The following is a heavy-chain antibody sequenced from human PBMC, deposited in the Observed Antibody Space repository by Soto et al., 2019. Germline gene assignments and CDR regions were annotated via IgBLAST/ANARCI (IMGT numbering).Heavy chain of an antibody. CDR2: IYYSGST. CDR3: ARRYGGNLDY. V-gene: IGHV4-59*01. Sequence: TSETLSLTCTVSGGSISSYYWSWLRQPPGKGLEWIGYIYYSGSTNYNPSLESRVTISVDTSKNQFSLKLSSVTAADTAVYYCARRYGGNLDYWGQGTLVTVSS. J-gene: IGHJ4*02. D-gene: IGHD3-16*01. CDR1: GGSISSYY.